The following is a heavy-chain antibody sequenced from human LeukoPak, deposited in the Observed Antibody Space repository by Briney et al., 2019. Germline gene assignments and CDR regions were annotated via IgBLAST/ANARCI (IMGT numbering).Heavy chain of an antibody. CDR1: GYTFTNFD. CDR2: MNPNKGNT. D-gene: IGHD1-7*01. V-gene: IGHV1-8*03. J-gene: IGHJ6*03. CDR3: ARAPSWNYNRYYYYYVDV. Sequence: SSVKVSCQSSGYTFTNFDINWVRQPSAHGLEWMGLMNPNKGNTGYAQKFQGRVTITRNSSLSTAYMELSRLRCEDTAVYYCARAPSWNYNRYYYYYVDVWGRGTTVTVSS.